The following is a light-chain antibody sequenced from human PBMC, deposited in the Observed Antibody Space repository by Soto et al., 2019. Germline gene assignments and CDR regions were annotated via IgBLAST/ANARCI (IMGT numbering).Light chain of an antibody. CDR2: GAS. V-gene: IGKV3-20*01. CDR1: QSVSNSY. J-gene: IGKJ5*01. CDR3: QQYVSSAIT. Sequence: EIVLTQSPGILSLSPGGRATLSCRASQSVSNSYLAWYQQKPGQAPRLLIYGASIRATGIPDRFSGSGSGTDFTLTISRLEPEDFAVYYCQQYVSSAITFGQGTRLEIK.